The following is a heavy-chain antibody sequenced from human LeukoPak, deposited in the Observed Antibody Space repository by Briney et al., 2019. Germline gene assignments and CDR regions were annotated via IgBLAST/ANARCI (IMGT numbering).Heavy chain of an antibody. D-gene: IGHD4-17*01. J-gene: IGHJ4*02. V-gene: IGHV3-20*04. CDR2: INWNGGST. CDR1: GFTFDDYG. Sequence: GGSLRLSCAASGFTFDDYGMSWVRQAPGKGLEWVSGINWNGGSTGYADSVKGRFTISRDNAKNSLYLQMNSLRAEDTALYYCARDRADYGPYQCFDYWGQGTLVTVSS. CDR3: ARDRADYGPYQCFDY.